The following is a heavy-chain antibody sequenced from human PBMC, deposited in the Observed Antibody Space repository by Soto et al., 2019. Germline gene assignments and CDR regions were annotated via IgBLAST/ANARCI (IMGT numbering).Heavy chain of an antibody. CDR2: ISSSSSYI. D-gene: IGHD6-13*01. J-gene: IGHJ4*02. CDR3: SRTFIAAAGALSRDY. V-gene: IGHV3-21*01. Sequence: EVQLVESGGGLVKPGGSLRLSCAASGFTFSSYSMYWVRQAPGKGLEWVSSISSSSSYIYYADSVKGRFTISRDNAKNSLYLQMNSLRAEDTAVYYCSRTFIAAAGALSRDYWGQGTLVTVSS. CDR1: GFTFSSYS.